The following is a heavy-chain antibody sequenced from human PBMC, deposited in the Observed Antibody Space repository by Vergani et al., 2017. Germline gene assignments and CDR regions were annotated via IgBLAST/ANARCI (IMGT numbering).Heavy chain of an antibody. V-gene: IGHV2-5*01. D-gene: IGHD3-10*01. CDR3: AHSQDPXLLWFGEGRYYFDY. CDR2: IYWNDDK. CDR1: GFSLSTSGVG. J-gene: IGHJ4*02. Sequence: QITLKESGPTLVKPTQTLTLTCTFSGFSLSTSGVGVGWIRQPPGKALEWLALIYWNDDKRYSPSLKSRLTITKDTSKNQVVLTMTNMDPVDTATYYCAHSQDPXLLWFGEGRYYFDYWGQGTLVTVSS.